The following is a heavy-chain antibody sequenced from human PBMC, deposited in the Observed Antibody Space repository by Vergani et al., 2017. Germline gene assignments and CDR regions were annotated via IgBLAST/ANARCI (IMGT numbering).Heavy chain of an antibody. Sequence: VQLVESGGGLVQPGGSLRLSCAASGFTFSSYAMHWVRQAPGKGLEWVAVISYDGSNKYYADSVKGRFTISRDNSKNTLYLQMNSLRAEDTAVYYCARDSNSNSWYGDAFDIWGQGTMVTVSS. CDR1: GFTFSSYA. CDR2: ISYDGSNK. J-gene: IGHJ3*02. CDR3: ARDSNSNSWYGDAFDI. V-gene: IGHV3-30*04. D-gene: IGHD6-13*01.